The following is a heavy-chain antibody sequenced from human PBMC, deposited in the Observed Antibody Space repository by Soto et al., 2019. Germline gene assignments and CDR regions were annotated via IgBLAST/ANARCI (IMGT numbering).Heavy chain of an antibody. V-gene: IGHV3-74*01. CDR2: IISGGSRV. CDR3: RRERSSKGGMDV. J-gene: IGHJ6*02. D-gene: IGHD6-6*01. CDR1: GFTFSNDW. Sequence: GGSLRLSCAASGFTFSNDWMNWVRQGPGKGLEWVSRIISGGSRVYYADFVKGRFTIARDNAKKMLYLEMHSLTAEDTAVYYCRRERSSKGGMDVWGQGTTVTVSS.